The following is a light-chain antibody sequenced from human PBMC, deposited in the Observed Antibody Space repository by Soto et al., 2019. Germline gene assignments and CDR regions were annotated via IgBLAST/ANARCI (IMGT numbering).Light chain of an antibody. V-gene: IGLV1-40*01. Sequence: QAVVTQPPSVSGAPGQRVTISCTGSSSNIGAGYDVHWYQQLPGTAPKLLIYGNNNRPSGVPDRFSGSKSGTSASLAITGLQAEDEADYYCQSYDSSLSALYVFGTGTKVTVL. CDR1: SSNIGAGYD. CDR3: QSYDSSLSALYV. J-gene: IGLJ1*01. CDR2: GNN.